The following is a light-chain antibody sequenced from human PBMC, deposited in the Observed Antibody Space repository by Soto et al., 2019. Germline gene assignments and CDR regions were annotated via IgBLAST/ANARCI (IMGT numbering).Light chain of an antibody. V-gene: IGLV2-14*01. CDR1: SSDVGGYNY. CDR2: EVS. CDR3: PGV. J-gene: IGLJ3*02. Sequence: QSALTQPASVSGSPGQSITISCTGTSSDVGGYNYVSWYQQHPGKAPKLMIYEVSNRPSGVSNRFSGSKSGNTASLTISGLYGEAEAASSSPGVFGGGTKLTVL.